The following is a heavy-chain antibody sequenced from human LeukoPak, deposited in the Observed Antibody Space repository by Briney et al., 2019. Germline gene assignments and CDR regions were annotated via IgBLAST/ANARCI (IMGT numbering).Heavy chain of an antibody. CDR2: MNPNSGNT. V-gene: IGHV1-8*01. Sequence: ASVKVSCKASGYTSASYDINWVRQATGQGLEWMGWMNPNSGNTGYAQNFQGRVTMTANTSITTAYMELSSLTSDDTAIYYCAKELSAFTSSYVYWGQGTLVTVSS. CDR3: AKELSAFTSSYVY. J-gene: IGHJ4*02. D-gene: IGHD2-2*01. CDR1: GYTSASYD.